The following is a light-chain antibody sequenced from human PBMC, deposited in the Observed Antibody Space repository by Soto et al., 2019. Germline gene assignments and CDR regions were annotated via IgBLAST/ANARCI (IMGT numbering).Light chain of an antibody. Sequence: EIVLTQSPATLSLSPGERATLSCRASQSVSSYLAWYQQKPGQAPRLLIYDASNRAPDIPARFSGSGSGTDFTPTISSLEPEDFAVYYCQQRSNWPPLFTFGPGTKVDIK. V-gene: IGKV3-11*01. CDR3: QQRSNWPPLFT. J-gene: IGKJ3*01. CDR1: QSVSSY. CDR2: DAS.